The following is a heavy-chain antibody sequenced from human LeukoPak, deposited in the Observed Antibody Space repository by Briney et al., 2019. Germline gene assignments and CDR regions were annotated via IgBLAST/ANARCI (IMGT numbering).Heavy chain of an antibody. J-gene: IGHJ4*02. Sequence: GASVKVSCQASGYTFTGYYMHWVLPAPGQGLEWMGWINPNSGCTNYAQKFQGRGNMTRDTSISTADMELSRLRSDDTAVYYCARLLIAAAGDNFDYWGQGTLVTVSS. D-gene: IGHD6-13*01. V-gene: IGHV1-2*02. CDR1: GYTFTGYY. CDR2: INPNSGCT. CDR3: ARLLIAAAGDNFDY.